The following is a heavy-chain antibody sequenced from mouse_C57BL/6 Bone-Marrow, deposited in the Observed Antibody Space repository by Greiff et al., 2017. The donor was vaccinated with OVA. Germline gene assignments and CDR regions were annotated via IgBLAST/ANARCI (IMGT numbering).Heavy chain of an antibody. J-gene: IGHJ4*01. V-gene: IGHV1-85*01. CDR3: ARELRVTTVVAPYYYAMDY. D-gene: IGHD1-1*01. CDR1: GYTFTSYD. Sequence: QVHVKQSGPELVKPGASVKLSCKASGYTFTSYDINWVKQRPGQGLEWIGWIYPRDGSTKYNEKFKGKATLTVDTSSSTAYMELHSLTSEDSAVYFCARELRVTTVVAPYYYAMDYWGQGTSVTVSS. CDR2: IYPRDGST.